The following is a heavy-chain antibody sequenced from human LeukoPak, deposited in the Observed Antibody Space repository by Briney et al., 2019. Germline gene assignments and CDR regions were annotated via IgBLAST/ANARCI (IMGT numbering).Heavy chain of an antibody. CDR1: GFTFSSYA. CDR2: ISGSGGST. V-gene: IGHV3-23*01. CDR3: ARDYCSSTNCYWIDH. Sequence: GGSLRLSCAASGFTFSSYAMSWVRQAPGKGLEWVSAISGSGGSTYYADSVKGRFTISRDNSKNTLYLQMNSLRSEDTAVYYCARDYCSSTNCYWIDHWGQGTLVTVSS. J-gene: IGHJ5*02. D-gene: IGHD2-2*01.